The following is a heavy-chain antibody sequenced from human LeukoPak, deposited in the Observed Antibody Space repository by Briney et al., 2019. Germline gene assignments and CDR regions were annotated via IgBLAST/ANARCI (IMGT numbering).Heavy chain of an antibody. Sequence: GASVKVSCKASGYTFTGYYMHWVRQAPGQGLEWMGWINPNSGGTNYAQKFQGRVTMTRNTSISTAYMELSSLRSEDTAVYYCARGTKTRVDYWGQGTLVTVSS. V-gene: IGHV1-2*02. J-gene: IGHJ4*02. CDR2: INPNSGGT. CDR3: ARGTKTRVDY. CDR1: GYTFTGYY.